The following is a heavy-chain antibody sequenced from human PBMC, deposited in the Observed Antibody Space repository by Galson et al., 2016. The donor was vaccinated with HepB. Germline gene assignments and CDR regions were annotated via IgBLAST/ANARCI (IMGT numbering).Heavy chain of an antibody. CDR3: ARGDNPDYGDYASAYYMDV. Sequence: SETLSLTCAVYGGSFSGYYWSWIRQPPGKGLAWIGEINHSGSTNYNPSRKSRVTISVDTSKNQFSLKLSSVTAADTAVYYWARGDNPDYGDYASAYYMDVWGKGTTVTVSS. CDR2: INHSGST. CDR1: GGSFSGYY. J-gene: IGHJ6*03. D-gene: IGHD4-17*01. V-gene: IGHV4-34*01.